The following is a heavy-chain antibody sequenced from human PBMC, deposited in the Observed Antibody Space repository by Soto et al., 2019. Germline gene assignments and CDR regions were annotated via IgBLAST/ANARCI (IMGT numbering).Heavy chain of an antibody. CDR3: ARFERFSVPFDY. Sequence: QITLKESGPTLVKPTQTLTLTCSFSGFSLSTYGVGVGWIRQPPGKALEWLALIYWDDDKRYSTALKSRLTIPKDTSKNQVVLTMINMDPVDTATYYCARFERFSVPFDYWGQGTLVTVSS. D-gene: IGHD3-3*01. V-gene: IGHV2-5*02. CDR1: GFSLSTYGVG. J-gene: IGHJ4*02. CDR2: IYWDDDK.